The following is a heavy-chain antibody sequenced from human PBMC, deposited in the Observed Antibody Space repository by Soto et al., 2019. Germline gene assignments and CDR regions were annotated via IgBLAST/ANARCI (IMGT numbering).Heavy chain of an antibody. CDR3: ARVQTPSFVEWLSNFDY. V-gene: IGHV1-18*01. CDR2: ISAYNGNT. D-gene: IGHD3-3*01. Sequence: ASVKVSCKASGYTFTSYGISWVRQAPGQGLEWMGWISAYNGNTNYAQKLQGRVTMTTDTSTSTAYMELRSLRSDDTAVYYCARVQTPSFVEWLSNFDYWGQGTLVTVSS. J-gene: IGHJ4*02. CDR1: GYTFTSYG.